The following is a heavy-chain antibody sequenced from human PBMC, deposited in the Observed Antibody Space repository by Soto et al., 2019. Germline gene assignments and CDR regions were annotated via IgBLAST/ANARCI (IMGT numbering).Heavy chain of an antibody. CDR3: ARNFRSGGIDWYYFDN. J-gene: IGHJ4*02. Sequence: QVQLVQSGAEVKKPGSSVKVSCKASGGTLSNYAISWVRQAPGQGLEWMGGIIPIFDTANYAQKFQGRVTSSADESTSTAYMELSSLTSDDTAVYYCARNFRSGGIDWYYFDNWGQGTPVTVSS. CDR2: IIPIFDTA. CDR1: GGTLSNYA. V-gene: IGHV1-69*01. D-gene: IGHD3-10*01.